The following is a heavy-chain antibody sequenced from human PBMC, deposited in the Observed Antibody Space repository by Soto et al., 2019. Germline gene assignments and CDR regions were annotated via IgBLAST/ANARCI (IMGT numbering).Heavy chain of an antibody. CDR2: IIPILGIA. V-gene: IGHV1-69*08. Sequence: QVQLVQSGAEVKKPGSSVKVSCTASGGTCSSYTISWVRQAPGQGHEWMGRIIPILGIANYAQKFQGRVTITADKSTRTAYMELSSLRSEDTAVYYCARDANYDFWSGYRHMDVWGKGTTVTVSS. CDR3: ARDANYDFWSGYRHMDV. D-gene: IGHD3-3*01. CDR1: GGTCSSYT. J-gene: IGHJ6*03.